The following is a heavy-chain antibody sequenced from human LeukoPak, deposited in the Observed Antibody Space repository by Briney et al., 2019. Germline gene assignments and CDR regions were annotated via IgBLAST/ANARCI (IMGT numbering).Heavy chain of an antibody. Sequence: GGSLRLSCAASGFTVSNNYMSWVRQAPGKGLEWVSLIYSGGSTYYADSVKGRFTISRDNSKNTLYLQMNSLRAEDPAVYYCASYSSLDYWDQGALVTVSS. CDR1: GFTVSNNY. D-gene: IGHD6-19*01. J-gene: IGHJ4*02. V-gene: IGHV3-66*01. CDR3: ASYSSLDY. CDR2: IYSGGST.